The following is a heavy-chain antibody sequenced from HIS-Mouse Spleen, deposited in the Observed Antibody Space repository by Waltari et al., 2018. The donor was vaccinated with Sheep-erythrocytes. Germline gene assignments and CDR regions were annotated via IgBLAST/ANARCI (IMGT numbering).Heavy chain of an antibody. CDR2: MNHKSGNK. J-gene: IGHJ5*02. D-gene: IGHD6-13*01. CDR3: ARGIAAAGTDWFDP. Sequence: TGQGLEWMGWMNHKSGNKGYEQKFQGRVTMTRNTSISTAYMELSSLRSEDTAVYYCARGIAAAGTDWFDPWGQGTLVTVSS. V-gene: IGHV1-8*01.